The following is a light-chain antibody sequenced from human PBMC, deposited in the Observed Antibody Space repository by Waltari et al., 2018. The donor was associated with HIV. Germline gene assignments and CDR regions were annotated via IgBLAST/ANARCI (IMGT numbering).Light chain of an antibody. CDR1: SSDVGKFDY. CDR2: DVS. Sequence: QSALTQPRSVSGSPGQSVTISYTGSSSDVGKFDYVSWYQYHPAKAPKVMIFDVSKRPSGVPDRFSGSKSGNTASLTISGLQAEDEADYYCCSYAGRDTFVLFGGGTKLTVL. CDR3: CSYAGRDTFVL. V-gene: IGLV2-11*01. J-gene: IGLJ2*01.